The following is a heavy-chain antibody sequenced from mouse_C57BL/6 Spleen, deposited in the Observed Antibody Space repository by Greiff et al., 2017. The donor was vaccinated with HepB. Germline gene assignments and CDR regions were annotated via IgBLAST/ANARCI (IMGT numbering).Heavy chain of an antibody. CDR1: GYTFTSYW. V-gene: IGHV1-5*01. CDR3: TRSPLITYFDY. J-gene: IGHJ2*01. Sequence: VQLQQSGTVLARPGASVKMSCKPSGYTFTSYWMHWVKQRPGPGLEWIGAIYPGNSDTSYNQKFKGKAKLTAVTSASTAYMELSSLTNEDSAVYYCTRSPLITYFDYWGQGTTLTVSS. CDR2: IYPGNSDT. D-gene: IGHD1-1*01.